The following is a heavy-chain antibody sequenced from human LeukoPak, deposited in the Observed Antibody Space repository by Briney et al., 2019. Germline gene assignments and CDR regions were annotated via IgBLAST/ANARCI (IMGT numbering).Heavy chain of an antibody. Sequence: SETLSLTCAVYGGSFSGYYWSWIRQPPGKGLEWIGEINHSGSTNYNPSLKSRVTISVDTSKKQFSLKLSSVTAADTAVYYCATYSTGFDIWGQGTVVTVSS. J-gene: IGHJ3*02. CDR2: INHSGST. D-gene: IGHD6-19*01. CDR3: ATYSTGFDI. CDR1: GGSFSGYY. V-gene: IGHV4-34*01.